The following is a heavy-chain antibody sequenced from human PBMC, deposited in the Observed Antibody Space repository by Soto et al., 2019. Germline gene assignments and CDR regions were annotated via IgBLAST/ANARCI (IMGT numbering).Heavy chain of an antibody. Sequence: VGSLRLSCAASGFTFSIYAMSWVRQAPGKGLEWVSAISSSGGYTYYADSVKGRFTISRDNSKNTLYLQMSSLRAEDTAVYYCAKGGYGSGSLNWFHPWGQGTLVTVSS. CDR2: ISSSGGYT. D-gene: IGHD3-10*01. V-gene: IGHV3-23*01. CDR1: GFTFSIYA. J-gene: IGHJ5*02. CDR3: AKGGYGSGSLNWFHP.